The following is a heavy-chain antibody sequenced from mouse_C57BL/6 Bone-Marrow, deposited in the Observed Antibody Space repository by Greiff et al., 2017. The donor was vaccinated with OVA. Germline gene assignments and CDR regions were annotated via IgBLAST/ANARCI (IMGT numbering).Heavy chain of an antibody. CDR3: ASGGYDYRHWYFDV. CDR1: GYTFTSYW. D-gene: IGHD2-4*01. J-gene: IGHJ1*03. V-gene: IGHV1-55*01. CDR2: IYPGSGST. Sequence: QVQLQQPGAELVKPGASVKMSCKASGYTFTSYWITWVKQRPGQGLEWIGDIYPGSGSTNYNEKFKSKATLTVDTSSSTAYMQLSSLTSEDSAVYYCASGGYDYRHWYFDVWGTGTTVTVSS.